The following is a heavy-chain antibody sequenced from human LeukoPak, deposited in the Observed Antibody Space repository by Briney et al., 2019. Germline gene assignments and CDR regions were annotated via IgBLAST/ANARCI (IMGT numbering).Heavy chain of an antibody. J-gene: IGHJ6*02. CDR1: GFTFSSYG. D-gene: IGHD2-2*01. CDR2: ISNDGSNK. CDR3: AKDGPRRYCSSTSCPYQTYVYYYYGMDV. V-gene: IGHV3-30*18. Sequence: GRSLRLSCAASGFTFSSYGMHWVRQAPGKGLERVAVISNDGSNKYYADSVKGRFTISRDNSKNTLYLQMNSLRAEDTAVYYCAKDGPRRYCSSTSCPYQTYVYYYYGMDVWGQGTTVTVSS.